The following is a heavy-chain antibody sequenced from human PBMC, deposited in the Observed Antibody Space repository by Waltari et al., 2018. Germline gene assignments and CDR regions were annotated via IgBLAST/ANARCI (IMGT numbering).Heavy chain of an antibody. CDR1: VYTFTSYV. CDR3: ARRVAAAAGWSWGY. CDR2: INNSTGNP. Sequence: QVQLVQSGSELKKPGASVKVSCKASVYTFTSYVMNRVRQAPGQGCEWMGWINNSTGNPTYAEGFAGRFVFSLDTTVSTAYLQISNLKAEDTAVYYCARRVAAAAGWSWGYWGQGTLVTVSS. D-gene: IGHD6-13*01. J-gene: IGHJ4*02. V-gene: IGHV7-4-1*02.